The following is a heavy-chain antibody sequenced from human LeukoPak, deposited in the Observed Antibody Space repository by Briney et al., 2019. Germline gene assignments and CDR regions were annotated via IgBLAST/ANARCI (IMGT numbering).Heavy chain of an antibody. CDR2: ISGSGGST. V-gene: IGHV3-23*01. J-gene: IGHJ6*03. CDR3: AIGGAVADWYDYYYYMDV. D-gene: IGHD6-19*01. Sequence: PGGSLRLSCAASGFTFSSYAMSWVRQAPGKGLEWVSAISGSGGSTYYADSVKGRFTISRDNSKNTLYLQMNSLRAEDTAVYYCAIGGAVADWYDYYYYMDVWGKGTTVTVSS. CDR1: GFTFSSYA.